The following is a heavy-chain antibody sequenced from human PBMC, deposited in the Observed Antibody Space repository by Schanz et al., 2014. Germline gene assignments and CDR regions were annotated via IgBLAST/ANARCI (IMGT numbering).Heavy chain of an antibody. D-gene: IGHD6-13*01. CDR1: GFTLSTNV. CDR2: ISRDGWTT. J-gene: IGHJ4*02. Sequence: EVQLVESGGGFVQPGGSLRLSCAASGFTLSTNVVHWVRQAPGKGLVWVSRISRDGWTTTYADSVRGRFTISRDNAKNSVFLQMNGLRDEDTAVYYCATETYSSSWCFDYWGQGTLVTVSS. CDR3: ATETYSSSWCFDY. V-gene: IGHV3-74*01.